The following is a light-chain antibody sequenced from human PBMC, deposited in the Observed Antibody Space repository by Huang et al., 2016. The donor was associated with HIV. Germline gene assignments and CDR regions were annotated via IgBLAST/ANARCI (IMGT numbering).Light chain of an antibody. V-gene: IGKV3-15*01. CDR3: HQYNDWPRT. CDR2: SSS. Sequence: EIVMTQSPATLPVSPGERATLSCRARQSVNTNLAWYQKKPGQAPRLIIYSSSTRAAGVPARVSGSGSGTNFTLSISGLQSEDFALYYCHQYNDWPRTFGQGTNVEVK. J-gene: IGKJ1*01. CDR1: QSVNTN.